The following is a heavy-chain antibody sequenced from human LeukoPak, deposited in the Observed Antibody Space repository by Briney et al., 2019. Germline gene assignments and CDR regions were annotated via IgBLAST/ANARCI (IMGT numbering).Heavy chain of an antibody. CDR2: ISYDGNK. CDR3: AKSGGYCTGGNCYANY. V-gene: IGHV3-30*18. Sequence: PGRSLRLSCAASGFTFSDYGMHWFRQAPGKGLEWVTIISYDGNKYYADSVKGRFTISRDNSKNTLYLQMNSLRAEDTAIYYCAKSGGYCTGGNCYANYWGRGTLLTVSS. D-gene: IGHD2-15*01. J-gene: IGHJ4*02. CDR1: GFTFSDYG.